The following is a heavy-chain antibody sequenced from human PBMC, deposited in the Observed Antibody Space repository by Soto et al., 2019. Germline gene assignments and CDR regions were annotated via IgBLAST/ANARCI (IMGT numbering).Heavy chain of an antibody. CDR2: ISGSGGST. V-gene: IGHV3-23*01. CDR1: GFTFSSYA. D-gene: IGHD3-3*01. CDR3: AKDTYDVWSGYSPY. J-gene: IGHJ4*02. Sequence: PGGSLRLSCAASGFTFSSYAMSWVRQAQGKGLEWVSAISGSGGSTYYADSVKGRFTISRDNSKNTLYLQMNSLRAEDTAVYYCAKDTYDVWSGYSPYWGQGTLVTVSS.